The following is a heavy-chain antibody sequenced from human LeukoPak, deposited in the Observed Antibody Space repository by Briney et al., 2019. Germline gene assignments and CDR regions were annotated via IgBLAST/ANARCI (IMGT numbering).Heavy chain of an antibody. CDR1: GGSFSGYS. V-gene: IGHV4-34*01. CDR2: INHSGNT. J-gene: IGHJ5*02. D-gene: IGHD2-15*01. CDR3: VTEPGYCTGGRCYGGWFDA. Sequence: SETLSLTCAVFGGSFSGYSWSWIRQAPGKGLEWIGEINHSGNTNYNPSLKSRVTISVDTSKNQFSLKLSSVTAADTAVYYCVTEPGYCTGGRCYGGWFDAWGQGTLVTVSS.